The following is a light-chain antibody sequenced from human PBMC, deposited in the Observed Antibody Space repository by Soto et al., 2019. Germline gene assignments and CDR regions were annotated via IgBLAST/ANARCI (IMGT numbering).Light chain of an antibody. J-gene: IGLJ3*02. CDR2: YKSDSDK. CDR1: SGINVGTYR. V-gene: IGLV5-45*01. CDR3: MIRYSSASV. Sequence: QSVLTQPASLSASPGASASLTCTLRSGINVGTYRIYWYQQKPGSPPQYLLRYKSDSDKQQGSGVPSRFSGSKDASANAGILLISGLHSEDEADYYCMIRYSSASVFSGGTKLTVL.